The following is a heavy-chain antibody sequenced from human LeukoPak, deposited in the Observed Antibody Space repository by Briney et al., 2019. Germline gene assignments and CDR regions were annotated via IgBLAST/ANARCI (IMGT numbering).Heavy chain of an antibody. D-gene: IGHD6-19*01. CDR2: IDPSDSYT. Sequence: HGESLKISCKGLGYRFTSYWISWVRQMPGKGLEWMGRIDPSDSYTNYSPSFQGHVTISADKSISTAYLQWSSLKASDTAMYYCARASYGSGPDDYWGQGTLVTVSS. CDR1: GYRFTSYW. CDR3: ARASYGSGPDDY. V-gene: IGHV5-10-1*01. J-gene: IGHJ4*02.